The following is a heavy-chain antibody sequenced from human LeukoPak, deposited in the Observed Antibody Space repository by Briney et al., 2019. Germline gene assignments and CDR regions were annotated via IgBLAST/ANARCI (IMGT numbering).Heavy chain of an antibody. J-gene: IGHJ5*02. D-gene: IGHD1-26*01. CDR2: IYTSGST. CDR3: ANSGSYGWFDP. CDR1: GGSISSGSYY. V-gene: IGHV4-61*02. Sequence: KPSETLSLTCTVSGGSISSGSYYWSWIRQPAGKGLEWIGRIYTSGSTNYNPSLKSRVTISVDTSKNQFSLKLSSVTAADTAVYYCANSGSYGWFDPWGQGTLVTVSS.